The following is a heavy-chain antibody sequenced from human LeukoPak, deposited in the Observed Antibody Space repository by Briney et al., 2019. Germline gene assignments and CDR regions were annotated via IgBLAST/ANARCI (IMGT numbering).Heavy chain of an antibody. D-gene: IGHD1-26*01. CDR1: GFTFSSYG. J-gene: IGHJ4*02. V-gene: IGHV3-33*01. CDR2: KWYDGSNK. CDR3: ARDNSGSYYYFDY. Sequence: GGSLRLSCAASGFTFSSYGMHWVRQAPDKGVGRGAVKWYDGSNKYYADSVKGRFTISRDNSKTTLYLQMNSLRAEDTAVYSCARDNSGSYYYFDYWGQGTLVTVSS.